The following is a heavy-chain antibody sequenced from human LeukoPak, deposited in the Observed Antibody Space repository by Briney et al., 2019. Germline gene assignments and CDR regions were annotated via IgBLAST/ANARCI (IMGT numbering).Heavy chain of an antibody. J-gene: IGHJ4*02. V-gene: IGHV3-30*18. CDR2: ISYDGSNK. Sequence: GRSLRLSCAASGFTFSSYGMHWVRQAPGKGLEWVAVISYDGSNKYYADSVKGRFTISRDNSKNALYLQMNSLRAEDTAVYYCAKPHLGYSYGYPELDYWGQGTLVTVSS. CDR1: GFTFSSYG. CDR3: AKPHLGYSYGYPELDY. D-gene: IGHD5-18*01.